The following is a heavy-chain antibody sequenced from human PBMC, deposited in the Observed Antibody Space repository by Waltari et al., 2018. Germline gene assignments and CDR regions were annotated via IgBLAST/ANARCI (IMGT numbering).Heavy chain of an antibody. D-gene: IGHD5-12*01. CDR3: ATYIGASVGTAAFDV. CDR2: VYYSGTT. Sequence: QLQLQESGPRLVRPSETLSLICRVSGVSITSNRHYWAWIRQSPGQGLEWIGTVYYSGTTYISRSLKGLVSVSRDTSKNQVSLIFGSVTAADMAVYDFATYIGASVGTAAFDVWGQCTMVTVSS. CDR1: GVSITSNRHY. V-gene: IGHV4-39*01. J-gene: IGHJ3*01.